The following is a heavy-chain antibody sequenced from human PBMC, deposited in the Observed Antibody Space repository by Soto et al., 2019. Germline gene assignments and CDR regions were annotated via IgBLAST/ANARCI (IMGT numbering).Heavy chain of an antibody. CDR3: ARHEGTIDY. CDR2: IYYSGST. Sequence: SETLSLTCTVSGGSISSSSYYWGWIRQPPGKGLEWIGSIYYSGSTYYNPSLKSRVAISVDTSKNQFSLKLSSVTAADTAVYYCARHEGTIDYWGQGTLVTVSS. D-gene: IGHD1-1*01. CDR1: GGSISSSSYY. J-gene: IGHJ4*02. V-gene: IGHV4-39*01.